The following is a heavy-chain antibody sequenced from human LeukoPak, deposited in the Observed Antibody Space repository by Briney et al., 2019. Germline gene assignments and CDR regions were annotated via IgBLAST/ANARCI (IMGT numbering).Heavy chain of an antibody. Sequence: ASVKVSCKVSGYTLTELSMHWVRQAPGKGLEWMGGFDPEDGETIYAQKFQGRVTMTEDTSTDTAYMELSSLRSEDTAAYYCATADTAMGGIDYWGQGTLVTVSS. CDR1: GYTLTELS. V-gene: IGHV1-24*01. CDR2: FDPEDGET. J-gene: IGHJ4*02. D-gene: IGHD5-18*01. CDR3: ATADTAMGGIDY.